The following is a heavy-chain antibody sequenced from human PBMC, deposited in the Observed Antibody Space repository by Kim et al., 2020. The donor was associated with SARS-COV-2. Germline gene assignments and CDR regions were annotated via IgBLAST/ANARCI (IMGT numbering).Heavy chain of an antibody. Sequence: GGSLRLSCAASGFTFSSYGMHWVRQAPGKGLEWVAVIWYDGSNKYYADSVKGRFTISRDNSKNTLYLQMNSLRAEDTAVYYCARTWLLSVVAFDIWGQGTMVTVSS. V-gene: IGHV3-33*01. CDR1: GFTFSSYG. CDR2: IWYDGSNK. J-gene: IGHJ3*02. D-gene: IGHD3-22*01. CDR3: ARTWLLSVVAFDI.